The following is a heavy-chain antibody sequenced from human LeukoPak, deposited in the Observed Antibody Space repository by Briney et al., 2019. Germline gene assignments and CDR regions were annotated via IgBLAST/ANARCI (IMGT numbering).Heavy chain of an antibody. CDR3: ARVYITGTTDYYYYGVDV. Sequence: GGSLRLSCAASGFTFSSYSMNWVRQAPGKGLEWVSSISSSSSYIYYADSVKGRFTISRDNAKNSLYLQMNSLRAEDTAVYYCARVYITGTTDYYYYGVDVWGQGTTVTVSS. V-gene: IGHV3-21*01. CDR1: GFTFSSYS. CDR2: ISSSSSYI. D-gene: IGHD1-20*01. J-gene: IGHJ6*02.